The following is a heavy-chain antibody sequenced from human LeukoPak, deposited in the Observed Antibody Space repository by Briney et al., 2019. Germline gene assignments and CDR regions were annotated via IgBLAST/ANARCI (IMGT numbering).Heavy chain of an antibody. CDR2: ISGSGGST. CDR3: AKGTYYDFWSGYYPYYYYGMDV. J-gene: IGHJ6*02. D-gene: IGHD3-3*01. Sequence: PGGSLRLSCAASGFTFSSYAMSRVRQAPGKGLEWVSAISGSGGSTYYADSVKGRFTISRDNSKNTLYLQMNSLRAEDTAVYYCAKGTYYDFWSGYYPYYYYGMDVWGQGTAVTVSS. V-gene: IGHV3-23*01. CDR1: GFTFSSYA.